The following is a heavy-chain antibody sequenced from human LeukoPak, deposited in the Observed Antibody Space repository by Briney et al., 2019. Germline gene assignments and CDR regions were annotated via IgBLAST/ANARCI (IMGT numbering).Heavy chain of an antibody. D-gene: IGHD3-10*01. V-gene: IGHV4-34*01. CDR1: GGSFSGYC. CDR3: ARGGSGGYYGSGSYYMGHNWFDP. Sequence: ETLSLTCAVYGGSFSGYCWCWFRQLPGPGLEWIGEINHSVSTNYNPSLKSRVTISVDTSKNQFSLKLSSVTAADTAVYYCARGGSGGYYGSGSYYMGHNWFDPWGQGTLVTVSS. CDR2: INHSVST. J-gene: IGHJ5*02.